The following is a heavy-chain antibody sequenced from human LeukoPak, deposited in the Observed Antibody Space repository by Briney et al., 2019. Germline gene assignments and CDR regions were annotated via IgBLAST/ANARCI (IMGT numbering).Heavy chain of an antibody. CDR2: IYYSGST. CDR1: GGSISSGGYY. V-gene: IGHV4-31*03. D-gene: IGHD2-8*01. Sequence: KPSQTLSLTCTVSGGSISSGGYYWSWIRQHPGKGLEWIGYIYYSGSTYYNPSLKSRVTISVDTSKNQFSLKLSSVTAADTAVYYCARDYVLYDAFDIWGQGTMVTVSS. CDR3: ARDYVLYDAFDI. J-gene: IGHJ3*02.